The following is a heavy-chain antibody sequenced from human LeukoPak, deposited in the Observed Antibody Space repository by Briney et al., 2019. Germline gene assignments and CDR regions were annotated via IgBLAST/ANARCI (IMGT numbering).Heavy chain of an antibody. V-gene: IGHV4-61*01. D-gene: IGHD1-26*01. J-gene: IGHJ4*02. CDR1: GGSVSSGSYY. CDR3: ARDLRIGSSDY. CDR2: IYYSGST. Sequence: PSETLSLTCTVSGGSVSSGSYYWSWIRQPPGKGLEWIGYIYYSGSTNYNPSLKSRVTISVDTSKNQFSLKLSSVTAADTAVYYCARDLRIGSSDYWGQGTLVTVSS.